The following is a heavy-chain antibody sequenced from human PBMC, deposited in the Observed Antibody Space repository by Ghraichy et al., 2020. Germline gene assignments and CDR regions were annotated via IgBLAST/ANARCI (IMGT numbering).Heavy chain of an antibody. V-gene: IGHV7-4-1*02. CDR2: ISPSTGNP. Sequence: ASVKVSCKASGYTFTPYSINWVRQVPGQGLEWMGYISPSTGNPTYAQGFTSRFVFSVDTSVRTVYLEISSLKAEDTAVYFCARDTRVIDFDYWGQGTLVTVSS. CDR1: GYTFTPYS. CDR3: ARDTRVIDFDY. D-gene: IGHD3-22*01. J-gene: IGHJ4*02.